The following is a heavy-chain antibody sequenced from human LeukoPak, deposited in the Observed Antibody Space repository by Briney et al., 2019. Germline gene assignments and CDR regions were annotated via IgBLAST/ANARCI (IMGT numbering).Heavy chain of an antibody. J-gene: IGHJ4*02. CDR3: ARRGNSGYDYDY. CDR2: IYHSGGT. Sequence: SETLSLTCTVSGDSITSRNWWSWVRQPPGKGLEWLGEIYHSGGTSYNSNLQSRLTMSVDKSKNQFSLKVTSVTAADTAVYYCARRGNSGYDYDYWGQGTQVTVSP. CDR1: GDSITSRNW. V-gene: IGHV4-4*02. D-gene: IGHD5-12*01.